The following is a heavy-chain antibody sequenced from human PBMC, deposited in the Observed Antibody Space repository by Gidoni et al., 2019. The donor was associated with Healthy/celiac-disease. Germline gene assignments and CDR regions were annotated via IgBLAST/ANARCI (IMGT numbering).Heavy chain of an antibody. CDR2: ISYDGSNK. J-gene: IGHJ4*02. CDR1: GFPFSSYA. V-gene: IGHV3-30-3*01. CDR3: ARAIDY. Sequence: QVQLVESGGGVVQPGRSLRLSCAAPGFPFSSYAMHWVRQAPGKGLEWVAVISYDGSNKYYADSVKGRFTISRDNSKNTLYLQMNSLRAEDTAVYYCARAIDYWGQGTLVTVSS.